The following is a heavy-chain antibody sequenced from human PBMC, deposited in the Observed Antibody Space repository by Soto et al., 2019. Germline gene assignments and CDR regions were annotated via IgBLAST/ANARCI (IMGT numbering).Heavy chain of an antibody. J-gene: IGHJ4*02. D-gene: IGHD1-26*01. CDR2: IGERGDGT. CDR1: GFTFSSHP. CDR3: AKDRYSGTYPTDFDY. V-gene: IGHV3-23*01. Sequence: PGGSLRLSCAASGFTFSSHPMSWVRQAPGKGLEWVSAIGERGDGTAYRDSVKDRFTISRDDSHNVAYLQMSSLRTEDTAMYYCAKDRYSGTYPTDFDYWGQGSLVTVSS.